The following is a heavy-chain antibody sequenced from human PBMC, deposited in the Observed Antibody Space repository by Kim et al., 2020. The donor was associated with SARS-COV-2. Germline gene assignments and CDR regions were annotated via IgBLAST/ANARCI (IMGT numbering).Heavy chain of an antibody. CDR2: IYYSGST. CDR3: ARKAYSSGWSRFDP. V-gene: IGHV4-39*01. Sequence: SETLSLTCTVSGGSISSSSYYWGWIRQPPGKGLEWIGSIYYSGSTYYTPSLKSRVTISVDTSKNQFSLKLSSVTAADTAVYYCARKAYSSGWSRFDPWGQGTLVTVSS. D-gene: IGHD6-19*01. CDR1: GGSISSSSYY. J-gene: IGHJ5*02.